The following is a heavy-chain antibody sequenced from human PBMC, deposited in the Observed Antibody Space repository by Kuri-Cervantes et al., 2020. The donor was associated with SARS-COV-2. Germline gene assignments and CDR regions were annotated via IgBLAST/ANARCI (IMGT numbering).Heavy chain of an antibody. CDR1: GFTFSNAW. Sequence: GESLKISCAASGFTFSNAWMCWVRQAPGKGLEWVGRIKSKTDGGTTDYAAPVKGRFTISRDDSKNTLYLQMNSLKTEDTAVYYCTTVGCSGGSCYYYYYGMDVWGQGTTVTVSS. CDR3: TTVGCSGGSCYYYYYGMDV. CDR2: IKSKTDGGTT. D-gene: IGHD2-15*01. J-gene: IGHJ6*02. V-gene: IGHV3-15*01.